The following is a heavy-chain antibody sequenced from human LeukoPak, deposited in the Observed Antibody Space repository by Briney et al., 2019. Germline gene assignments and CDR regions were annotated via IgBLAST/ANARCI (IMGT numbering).Heavy chain of an antibody. V-gene: IGHV3-30*02. CDR2: IRYDGSNK. CDR3: AKDKPEWYNWKNWFDP. Sequence: GGSLRLSCAASGFTFSSYGMHWVRQAPGKGLERVAFIRYDGSNKYYADSVKGRFTSSRDKSKNTLYLQMNSLRAEDTAVYYCAKDKPEWYNWKNWFDPWGQGTLVTVSS. J-gene: IGHJ5*02. CDR1: GFTFSSYG. D-gene: IGHD1-20*01.